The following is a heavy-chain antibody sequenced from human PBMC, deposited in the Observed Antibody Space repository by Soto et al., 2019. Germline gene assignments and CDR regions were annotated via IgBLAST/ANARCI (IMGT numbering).Heavy chain of an antibody. Sequence: GASVKVSCKASGYTFTSYYMHWVRQAPGQGLEWMGIINPSGGSTSYAQKFQGRVTMTRDTSTSTVYMELSSLRSEDTAVYYCARDMMGDYYDSSGSVYWGQGTLVTVSS. CDR2: INPSGGST. CDR1: GYTFTSYY. J-gene: IGHJ4*02. CDR3: ARDMMGDYYDSSGSVY. V-gene: IGHV1-46*01. D-gene: IGHD3-22*01.